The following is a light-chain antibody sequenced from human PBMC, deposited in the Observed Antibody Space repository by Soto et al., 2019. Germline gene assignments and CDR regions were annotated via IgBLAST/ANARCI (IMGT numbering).Light chain of an antibody. CDR3: SSYTTSSTYV. Sequence: QSALTQPPSVSGCPGQSVTISCTGTSSDVGSYNRVSWYQQTPGTAPKLMIYEVSNRPSGRPDRFSGSKSGNTASLTISGLQAEDEADYYCSSYTTSSTYVFGTGTKLTVL. J-gene: IGLJ1*01. CDR1: SSDVGSYNR. CDR2: EVS. V-gene: IGLV2-18*02.